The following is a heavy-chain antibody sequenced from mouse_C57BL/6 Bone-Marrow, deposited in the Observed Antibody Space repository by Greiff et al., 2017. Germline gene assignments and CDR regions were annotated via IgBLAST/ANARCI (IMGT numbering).Heavy chain of an antibody. J-gene: IGHJ3*01. V-gene: IGHV1-50*01. CDR1: GYTFTSYW. Sequence: QVQLKHHGAELVKPGASVQLSCKASGYTFTSYWMPWVTQRPGQGLGWIGEIDPSDSYTNYNQQFKGKATLTVDTSSSTAYMQLSSLTSEDSAVYYCAREDGYYSAWFAYWGQGTLVTVSA. CDR2: IDPSDSYT. CDR3: AREDGYYSAWFAY. D-gene: IGHD2-3*01.